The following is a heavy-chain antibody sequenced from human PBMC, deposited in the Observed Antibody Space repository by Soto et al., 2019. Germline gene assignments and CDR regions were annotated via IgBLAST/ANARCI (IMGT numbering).Heavy chain of an antibody. CDR2: ISYDGSNK. J-gene: IGHJ4*02. CDR1: GFTFSSYG. Sequence: QVQLVESGGGVVQPGRSLRLSCAASGFTFSSYGMHWVRQAPGKGLEWVAVISYDGSNKYYADSVKGRFTISRDNSKNTLYLQMNSLRAEDTAVYYWAKEAGYSSGWRFDYWGQGTLVTFSS. CDR3: AKEAGYSSGWRFDY. V-gene: IGHV3-30*18. D-gene: IGHD6-19*01.